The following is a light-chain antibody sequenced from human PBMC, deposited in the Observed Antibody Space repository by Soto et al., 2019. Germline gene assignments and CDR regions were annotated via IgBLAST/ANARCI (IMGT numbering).Light chain of an antibody. J-gene: IGLJ1*01. Sequence: QSVLTQPPSVSEAPGQRDTISCTGTSSDIGAGYDVHWYQQVPGAAPKLLIYANAIRPSGVPDRFSASKSGTSASLAITGLRAEDEADYYCQSYDSSLTTYVFGTGTKVTVL. CDR1: SSDIGAGYD. CDR2: ANA. V-gene: IGLV1-40*01. CDR3: QSYDSSLTTYV.